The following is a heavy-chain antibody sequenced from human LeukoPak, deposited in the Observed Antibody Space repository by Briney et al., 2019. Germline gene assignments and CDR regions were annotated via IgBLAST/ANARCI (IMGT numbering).Heavy chain of an antibody. D-gene: IGHD2-8*01. CDR3: ARQPYADNWFDP. Sequence: SETLSLTCTASGGSISSYYWSWIRQPPGKGLEWIGYIYYSGSTNYNPSLKSRVTISVDTSKNQFSLKLSSVTAADTAAYYCARQPYADNWFDPWGQGTLVTVSS. CDR2: IYYSGST. J-gene: IGHJ5*02. CDR1: GGSISSYY. V-gene: IGHV4-59*08.